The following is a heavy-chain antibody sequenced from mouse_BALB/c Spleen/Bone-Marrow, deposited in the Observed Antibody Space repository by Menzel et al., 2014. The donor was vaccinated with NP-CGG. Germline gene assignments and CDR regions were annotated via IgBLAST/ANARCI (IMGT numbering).Heavy chain of an antibody. Sequence: EVQRVESGGGLVKPGGSLNLSCAASGFAFSSFTLSWVRQTPERRLEWVGTISVGDSTYYPGSVKGRFTISRDNARNILYLQMSSLRSEDTAMYYRARWTTYPLMDYWGQGTSVTVSS. CDR3: ARWTTYPLMDY. J-gene: IGHJ4*01. V-gene: IGHV5-6-5*01. CDR2: ISVGDST. D-gene: IGHD5-5*01. CDR1: GFAFSSFT.